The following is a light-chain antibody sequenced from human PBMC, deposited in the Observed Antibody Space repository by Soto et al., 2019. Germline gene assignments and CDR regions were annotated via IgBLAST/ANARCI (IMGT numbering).Light chain of an antibody. CDR3: QQYYSTPRT. CDR2: SAS. CDR1: QSVLYSSNNKNY. V-gene: IGKV4-1*01. J-gene: IGKJ1*01. Sequence: DIVMTQSPDSLAVSLGERATINCKSSQSVLYSSNNKNYLPWYQQKPGQPPKLLIYSASTRESGVPERFSGSGSGTDFTLTISRLQAEDVAVYYCQQYYSTPRTFGQGTKVEIK.